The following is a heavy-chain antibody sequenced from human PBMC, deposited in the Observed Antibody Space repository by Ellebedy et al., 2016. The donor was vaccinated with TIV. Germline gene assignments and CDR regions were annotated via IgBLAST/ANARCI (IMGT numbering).Heavy chain of an antibody. J-gene: IGHJ4*02. CDR1: GFTFSSYA. CDR2: ISYDGSNK. V-gene: IGHV3-30-3*01. CDR3: ARVESRLLFYGDYRKLDY. Sequence: GESLKIPCAASGFTFSSYAMHWVRQAPGKGLEWVAVISYDGSNKYYADSVKGRFTISRDNSKNTLYLQMNSLRAEDTAVYYCARVESRLLFYGDYRKLDYWGQGTLVTVSS. D-gene: IGHD4-17*01.